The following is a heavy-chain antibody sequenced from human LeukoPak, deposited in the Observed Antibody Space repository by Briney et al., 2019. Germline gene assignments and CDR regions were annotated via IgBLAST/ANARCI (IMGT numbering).Heavy chain of an antibody. D-gene: IGHD2-2*01. J-gene: IGHJ4*02. CDR2: ISYDGSNK. CDR1: GFTFSSYA. Sequence: PGGSLRLSCAASGFTFSSYAMHWVRQAPGKGLEWVAVISYDGSNKYYADSVKGRFTISRDGSKDTLYLQMNSLRSEDTAVYYCAKDGYRNIIVIPAAKEGEFGYWGQGTLVTVSS. CDR3: AKDGYRNIIVIPAAKEGEFGY. V-gene: IGHV3-30-3*01.